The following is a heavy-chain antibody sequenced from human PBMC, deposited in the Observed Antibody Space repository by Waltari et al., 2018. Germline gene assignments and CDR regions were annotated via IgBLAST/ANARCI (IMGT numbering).Heavy chain of an antibody. J-gene: IGHJ6*03. CDR3: TKAAAKYFYYYYMDV. CDR2: TSWDGSST. V-gene: IGHV3-43D*03. Sequence: QLVESGGVVVQPGGSLRLSCGASGFTFDDYAMQWVRQAPGKGLEWVALTSWDGSSTFYADSVKGRFTISRDNSKNSLYLQMNSLRHEDTALYYCTKAAAKYFYYYYMDVWGKGTPVTVSS. CDR1: GFTFDDYA.